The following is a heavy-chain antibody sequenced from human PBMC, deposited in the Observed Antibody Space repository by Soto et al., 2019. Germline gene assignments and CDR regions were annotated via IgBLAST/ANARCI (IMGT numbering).Heavy chain of an antibody. V-gene: IGHV3-30-3*01. D-gene: IGHD4-17*01. CDR2: ISYDGSNK. CDR1: GFTFSSYA. CDR3: ARQRGGDYFYYYYYYGMDV. Sequence: GGSLRLSCAASGFTFSSYAMHWVRQAPGKGLEWVAVISYDGSNKYYADSVKGRFTISRDNSKNTLYLQMNSLRAEDTAVYYCARQRGGDYFYYYYYYGMDVWGQGTTVTVSS. J-gene: IGHJ6*02.